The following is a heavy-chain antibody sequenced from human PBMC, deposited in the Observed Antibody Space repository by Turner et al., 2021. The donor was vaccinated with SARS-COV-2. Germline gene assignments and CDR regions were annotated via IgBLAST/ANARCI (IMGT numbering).Heavy chain of an antibody. Sequence: QVQLQESGPGLVKPSGTLSLTCAVSGGSISNSNWWCWVLQPPGKGLEWFGEIYHSGSTNYHPSLKRRATTSVDTSNHQFSLQLSSATAADTAVYYCARRYCSSFSCPNWFDPWGQGTLVTVSS. J-gene: IGHJ5*02. D-gene: IGHD2-2*01. CDR3: ARRYCSSFSCPNWFDP. CDR1: GGSISNSNW. V-gene: IGHV4-4*02. CDR2: IYHSGST.